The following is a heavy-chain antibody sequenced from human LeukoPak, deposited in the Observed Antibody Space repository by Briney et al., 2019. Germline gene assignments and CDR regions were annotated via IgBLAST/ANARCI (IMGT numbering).Heavy chain of an antibody. V-gene: IGHV4-38-2*02. CDR1: GFSISSGYY. J-gene: IGHJ4*02. CDR2: IYHSGSA. Sequence: SETLSLTCTVSGFSISSGYYWGWIRQPPGKGLEWIGDIYHSGSAYYNPSLKSRVTLSVDTSKNQFSLNLTSVTAADTAVYYCTRDMEYPGAGFDYWGQGIPVTVSS. CDR3: TRDMEYPGAGFDY. D-gene: IGHD3-3*01.